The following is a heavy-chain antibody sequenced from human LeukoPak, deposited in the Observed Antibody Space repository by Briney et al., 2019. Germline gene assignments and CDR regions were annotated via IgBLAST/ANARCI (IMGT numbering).Heavy chain of an antibody. CDR1: GYSFTSYW. D-gene: IGHD1-26*01. CDR3: ARHATTIRPGDTGATIGY. CDR2: IYPGDSDT. V-gene: IGHV5-51*01. Sequence: GESLKISCKGSGYSFTSYWIGWVRQMPGKGLEWMGIIYPGDSDTRYSPSFQGQVTISADKSISTAYLQWSSLKAPDTAMYYCARHATTIRPGDTGATIGYWGQGTLVTVSS. J-gene: IGHJ4*02.